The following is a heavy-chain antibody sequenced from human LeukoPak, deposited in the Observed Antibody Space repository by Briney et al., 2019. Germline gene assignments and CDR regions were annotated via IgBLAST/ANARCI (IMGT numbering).Heavy chain of an antibody. D-gene: IGHD6-19*01. V-gene: IGHV3-7*03. CDR1: GFTFSSYW. Sequence: PGGSLRLSCAASGFTFSSYWMSWVRQAPGKGLEWVANIKQDGSEKYYVDSVKGRFTISRDNSKNTLYLQMNSLRVEDTAIYYCAKDQYSSGWYFDYWGQGTLVTVSS. CDR3: AKDQYSSGWYFDY. CDR2: IKQDGSEK. J-gene: IGHJ4*02.